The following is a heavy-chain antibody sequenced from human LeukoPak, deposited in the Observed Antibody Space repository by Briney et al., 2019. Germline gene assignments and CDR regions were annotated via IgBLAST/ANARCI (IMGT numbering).Heavy chain of an antibody. D-gene: IGHD1-7*01. J-gene: IGHJ4*02. V-gene: IGHV3-23*01. CDR3: AKDATPGNSIWDSFDR. CDR2: IGGGDDK. Sequence: GGSLRPSCAASGSSSRIHAMSCVRQPAGEGLGWVAGIGGGDDKHYIDSVKGRFTVSRDDSRNTLYLQMNSLRAEDTAVYYCAKDATPGNSIWDSFDRWGQGTQVTVSS. CDR1: GSSSRIHA.